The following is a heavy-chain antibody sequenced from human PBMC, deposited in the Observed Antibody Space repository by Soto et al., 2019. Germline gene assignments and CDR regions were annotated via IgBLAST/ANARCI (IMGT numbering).Heavy chain of an antibody. Sequence: GGSLRLSCAASGFTFSAYDMHWVRQTTGKDLEWVSAIGAADGPYYLGSVKGRFTISRENAKNSLYLQMNSLRAEDTAVYYCARAYSGGLPRRADYYFAMDVWGKGTTVTVSS. J-gene: IGHJ6*04. CDR3: ARAYSGGLPRRADYYFAMDV. CDR2: IGAADGP. D-gene: IGHD2-15*01. V-gene: IGHV3-13*05. CDR1: GFTFSAYD.